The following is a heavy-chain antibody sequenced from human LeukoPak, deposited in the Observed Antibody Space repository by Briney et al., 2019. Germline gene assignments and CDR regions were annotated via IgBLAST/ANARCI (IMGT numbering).Heavy chain of an antibody. CDR1: GFTFSSYA. D-gene: IGHD6-19*01. CDR3: AKGTGYSSGWTFEY. V-gene: IGHV3-23*01. J-gene: IGHJ4*02. CDR2: ISGNGGPT. Sequence: SGGSLRLSCAGSGFTFSSYAMSWVRQAPGKGLEWVSGISGNGGPTYYADSVKGRFTISRDNSKNTLYLHMNSLRAEDTAVYYCAKGTGYSSGWTFEYWGQGTLVTVSS.